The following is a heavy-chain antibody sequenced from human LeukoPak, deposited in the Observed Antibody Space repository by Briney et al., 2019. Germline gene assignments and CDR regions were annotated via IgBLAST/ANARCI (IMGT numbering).Heavy chain of an antibody. D-gene: IGHD6-19*01. V-gene: IGHV3-11*05. Sequence: GGSLRLSCAASGFTISDYYMSWIRQAPGKGLEWLSYISSSSSYANYADSVKGRFTISRDNAKNSLYLQLNSLRAEDTAVYYCARDLKGSAWYVDYWGQGTLVTVSS. CDR1: GFTISDYY. CDR2: ISSSSSYA. CDR3: ARDLKGSAWYVDY. J-gene: IGHJ4*02.